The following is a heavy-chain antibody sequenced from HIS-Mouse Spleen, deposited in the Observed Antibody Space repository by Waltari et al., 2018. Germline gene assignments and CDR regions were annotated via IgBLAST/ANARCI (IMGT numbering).Heavy chain of an antibody. CDR2: SYYCGST. CDR3: ARDYGDNWFDP. D-gene: IGHD4-17*01. J-gene: IGHJ5*02. V-gene: IGHV4-39*07. Sequence: QLQLQESGPGLVKPSETLSLTCTVSGGSISTTSYYWGWIPQPPGKGLEWMGMSYYCGSTYYNPSLKSRVTISVDTSKNQFSLKLGSVTAADTAVYYCARDYGDNWFDPWGQGTLVTVSS. CDR1: GGSISTTSYY.